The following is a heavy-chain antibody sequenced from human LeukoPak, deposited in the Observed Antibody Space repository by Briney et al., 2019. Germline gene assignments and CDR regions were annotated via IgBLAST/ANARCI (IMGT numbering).Heavy chain of an antibody. J-gene: IGHJ4*02. D-gene: IGHD6-19*01. CDR2: TSGSGVST. V-gene: IGHV3-23*01. Sequence: GGSLRLSCAASGFTFSSYAMSWVRQTPGKGLEWVWTTSGSGVSTSYADSVKGRFTISRDNSKNTLYLQMNSLRAEDTAVYYCAKDREAGGWYYFDYWGQGTLVTVSS. CDR3: AKDREAGGWYYFDY. CDR1: GFTFSSYA.